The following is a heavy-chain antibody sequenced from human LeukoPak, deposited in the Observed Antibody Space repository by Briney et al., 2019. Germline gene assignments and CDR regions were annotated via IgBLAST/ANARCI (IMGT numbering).Heavy chain of an antibody. V-gene: IGHV3-7*01. J-gene: IGHJ3*01. Sequence: GGSLRLSCAASSGFTFSSNWMSWVRQAPGKGLEWVANIKEDGSEKHYVDSVKGRFTISRDNAKTSLYLQMNSLRVEDTAVYYCVMGGTFEVWGEGTLVTVSS. D-gene: IGHD2-8*01. CDR2: IKEDGSEK. CDR1: GFTFSSNW. CDR3: VMGGTFEV.